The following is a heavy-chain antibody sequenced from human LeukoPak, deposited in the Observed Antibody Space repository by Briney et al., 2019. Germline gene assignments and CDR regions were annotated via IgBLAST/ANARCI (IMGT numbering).Heavy chain of an antibody. CDR1: GFTFSSYA. V-gene: IGHV3-33*01. Sequence: GGSLRLSCAASGFTFSSYAMHWVRQAPGKGLEWVAVIWYDGSNKYYADSVKGRFTISRDNSKNTLYLQMNSLRAEDTAVYYCAREDIVVVVAATYYYYYGMDVWGQGTTVTVSS. D-gene: IGHD2-15*01. J-gene: IGHJ6*02. CDR2: IWYDGSNK. CDR3: AREDIVVVVAATYYYYYGMDV.